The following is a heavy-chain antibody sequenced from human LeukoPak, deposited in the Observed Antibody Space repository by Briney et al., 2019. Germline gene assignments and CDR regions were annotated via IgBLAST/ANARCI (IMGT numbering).Heavy chain of an antibody. D-gene: IGHD3/OR15-3a*01. CDR1: GGSISSSSYY. CDR2: IYYSGST. J-gene: IGHJ5*02. CDR3: ARRTLNWFDP. Sequence: SETLSLTCTVSGGSISSSSYYWGWIRQPPGKGLEWIGSIYYSGSTNYNPSLKSRVTISVDTSKNQFSLKLSSVTAADTAEYYCARRTLNWFDPWGQGTLVTVSS. V-gene: IGHV4-39*07.